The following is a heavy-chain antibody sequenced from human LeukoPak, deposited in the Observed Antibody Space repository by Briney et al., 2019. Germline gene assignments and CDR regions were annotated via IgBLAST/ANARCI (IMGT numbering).Heavy chain of an antibody. CDR1: GGSISNTNW. D-gene: IGHD2/OR15-2a*01. J-gene: IGHJ4*02. CDR2: ISLTGLT. V-gene: IGHV4-4*02. Sequence: PSETLSLTCGVSGGSISNTNWWSWVRQPPGKGLEWIGEISLTGLTHYNPSLESRVTISVDTSKNQFSLKLTSVTAADTAVYYCGSLWPGDGGQGTLVTVS. CDR3: GSLWPGD.